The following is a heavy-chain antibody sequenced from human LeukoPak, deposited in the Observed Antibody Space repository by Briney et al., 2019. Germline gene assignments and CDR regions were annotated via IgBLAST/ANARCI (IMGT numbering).Heavy chain of an antibody. CDR2: ISWNSGSI. V-gene: IGHV3-9*01. J-gene: IGHJ4*02. D-gene: IGHD2-2*01. CDR1: GFTFDDYA. Sequence: QSGGSLRLSCAASGFTFDDYAMHWVRQAPGKGLEWVSGISWNSGSIGYADSVKGRFTISRDNAKNSLYLQMNSLRAEDTALYYCARLGTRYCSTSSCHSQFDYWGQGTLVTVSS. CDR3: ARLGTRYCSTSSCHSQFDY.